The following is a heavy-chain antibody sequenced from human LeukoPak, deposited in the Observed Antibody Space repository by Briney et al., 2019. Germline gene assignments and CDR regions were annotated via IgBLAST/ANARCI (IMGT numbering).Heavy chain of an antibody. CDR1: GYTFTDYY. CDR2: VDPADGKT. V-gene: IGHV1-69-2*01. CDR3: ARGLVGYSYGYYDY. D-gene: IGHD5-18*01. J-gene: IGHJ4*02. Sequence: ASVKVSCKVSGYTFTDYYMHWVQQAPGKGLEWVGLVDPADGKTIYAEKFQGRVTITADTSTDTAYMELSSLRSEDTAVYYCARGLVGYSYGYYDYWGQGTLVTVSS.